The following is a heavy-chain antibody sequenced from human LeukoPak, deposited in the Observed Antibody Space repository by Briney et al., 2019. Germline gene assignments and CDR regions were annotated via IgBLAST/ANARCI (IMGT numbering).Heavy chain of an antibody. V-gene: IGHV4-34*01. J-gene: IGHJ3*02. D-gene: IGHD4-17*01. Sequence: PSETLSLTCAVYGESFSAYYWSWLRQPPGKGLEWIGEINHSGSTNYNPSLKSRVTISVDTSKNQFSLKLSSVTAADTAVYYCARDYYYGDYADAFDIWGQGTMVTVSS. CDR3: ARDYYYGDYADAFDI. CDR2: INHSGST. CDR1: GESFSAYY.